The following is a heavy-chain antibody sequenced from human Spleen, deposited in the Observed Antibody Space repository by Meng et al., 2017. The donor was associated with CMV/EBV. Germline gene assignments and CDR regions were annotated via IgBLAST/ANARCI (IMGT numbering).Heavy chain of an antibody. J-gene: IGHJ4*02. D-gene: IGHD3-3*01. V-gene: IGHV4-39*07. CDR1: GGSISSGDYY. Sequence: SETLSLTCTVSGGSISSGDYYWSWIRQPPGKGLEWIGEINHSGSTNYSPSLKSRVTISVDTSKNQFSLKLSSVTAADTAVYYCARGRITIFGVAPYYFDYWGQGTLVTVSS. CDR2: INHSGST. CDR3: ARGRITIFGVAPYYFDY.